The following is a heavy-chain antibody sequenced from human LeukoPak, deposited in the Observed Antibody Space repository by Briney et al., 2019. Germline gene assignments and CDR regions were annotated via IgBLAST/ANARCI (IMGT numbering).Heavy chain of an antibody. J-gene: IGHJ4*02. D-gene: IGHD2-15*01. CDR1: GFTFSNYV. CDR3: AKTDRYCSGPGCFRWFDW. V-gene: IGHV3-23*01. Sequence: GGSLRLSCAAAGFTFSNYVMGLVRQDRGKGLQWVSIINGSAGFTCYAYSVKGRLTISKDHAKNPLYLQMNSLRAEDTAVYHCAKTDRYCSGPGCFRWFDWWGEGTVVTVSS. CDR2: INGSAGFT.